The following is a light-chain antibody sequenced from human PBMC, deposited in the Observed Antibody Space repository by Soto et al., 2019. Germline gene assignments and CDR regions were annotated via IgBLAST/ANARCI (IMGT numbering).Light chain of an antibody. V-gene: IGKV3-15*01. CDR3: QQYNNWPPMST. J-gene: IGKJ2*01. CDR2: GTS. Sequence: EIVMTQTPDTLSVSPGERDTLSCRASQNVGRNVAWYQQRPGQAPRLLIHGTSTRAADIPARFSGSVSGTEFTLTINSLQPEDFVIYYCQQYNNWPPMSTFGQGTNLEMK. CDR1: QNVGRN.